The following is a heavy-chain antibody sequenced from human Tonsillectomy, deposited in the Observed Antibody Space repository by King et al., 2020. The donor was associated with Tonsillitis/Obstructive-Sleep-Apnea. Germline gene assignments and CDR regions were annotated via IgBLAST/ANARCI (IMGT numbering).Heavy chain of an antibody. CDR2: IGTAGDT. J-gene: IGHJ6*03. V-gene: IGHV3-13*04. CDR1: GFTFSSYD. D-gene: IGHD3-9*01. Sequence: VQLVESGGGLIQPGGSLRLSCAASGFTFSSYDMHWGRQATGKGLEWVSAIGTAGDTYYPGSVKGRFPISRENDKNALYLQMNSLRAGDTAVYYCARGGPHFDSTTYYYYYMDVWGKGTTVTVSS. CDR3: ARGGPHFDSTTYYYYYMDV.